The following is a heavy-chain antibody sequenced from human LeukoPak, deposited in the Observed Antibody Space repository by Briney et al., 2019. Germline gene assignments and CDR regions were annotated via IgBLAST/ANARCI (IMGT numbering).Heavy chain of an antibody. CDR1: GFTVSSNY. D-gene: IGHD3-9*01. CDR3: ARDPANYDILTGYGDY. CDR2: IYSGGST. J-gene: IGHJ4*02. V-gene: IGHV3-53*04. Sequence: GGSLRLSCAASGFTVSSNYMSWVRQAPGKGLEWVSVIYSGGSTYYADSVKGRFTISRHNSKNTLYLQMNSLRAEDTAVYYCARDPANYDILTGYGDYWGQGTLVTVSS.